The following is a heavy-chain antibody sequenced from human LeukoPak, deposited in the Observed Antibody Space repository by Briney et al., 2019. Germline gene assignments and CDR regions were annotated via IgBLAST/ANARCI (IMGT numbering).Heavy chain of an antibody. CDR1: GGSISSYY. D-gene: IGHD3-10*01. Sequence: SETLSLTCTVSGGSISSYYWTWIRQPAGKRLEWIGRIYTSGGTNYNPSLKSRVTMSVDRSKNEISLHLASLTAADTALYYCAGRGSSSGTFDIWGPGTFVTVSS. J-gene: IGHJ3*02. V-gene: IGHV4-4*07. CDR2: IYTSGGT. CDR3: AGRGSSSGTFDI.